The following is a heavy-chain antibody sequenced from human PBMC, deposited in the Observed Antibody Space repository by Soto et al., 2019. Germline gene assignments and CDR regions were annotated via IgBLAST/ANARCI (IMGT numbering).Heavy chain of an antibody. V-gene: IGHV3-23*01. CDR2: ISGSGGST. J-gene: IGHJ6*02. Sequence: PGGSLRLSCAASGFTFSSYAVSWVRQAPGKVLEWVSAISGSGGSTYYADSVKGRFTISRDNSKNTLYLQMNSLRAEDTAAYYCAKGGYDSKHYFGMDVWGQGTTVNVSS. D-gene: IGHD3-22*01. CDR3: AKGGYDSKHYFGMDV. CDR1: GFTFSSYA.